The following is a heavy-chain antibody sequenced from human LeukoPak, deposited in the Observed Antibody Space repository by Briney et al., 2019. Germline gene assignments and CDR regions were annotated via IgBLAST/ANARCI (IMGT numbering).Heavy chain of an antibody. D-gene: IGHD6-13*01. CDR3: AKDQAAAEGAMDV. V-gene: IGHV3-15*01. J-gene: IGHJ6*03. CDR2: IKSKTDGGTT. Sequence: GGSLRLSCAASGFTFSNAWMSWVRQAPGKGLEWVGRIKSKTDGGTTDYAAPVKGRFTISRDDSKNTLYLQMNSLKTEDTAVYYCAKDQAAAEGAMDVWGKGTTVTVSS. CDR1: GFTFSNAW.